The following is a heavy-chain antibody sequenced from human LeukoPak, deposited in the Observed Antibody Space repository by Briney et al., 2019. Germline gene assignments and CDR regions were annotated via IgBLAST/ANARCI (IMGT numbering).Heavy chain of an antibody. V-gene: IGHV3-48*01. CDR3: ARGDYYYDSSWDY. CDR2: ISGSSSSI. CDR1: GFTFSSYS. Sequence: PGGSLRFSCAASGFTFSSYSMNWVRQAPGKGLEWVSYISGSSSSIYYADSVKGRFTISRDNARNSLYLQINSLRAEDTAVYYCARGDYYYDSSWDYWGQGTLVTVSS. J-gene: IGHJ4*02. D-gene: IGHD3-22*01.